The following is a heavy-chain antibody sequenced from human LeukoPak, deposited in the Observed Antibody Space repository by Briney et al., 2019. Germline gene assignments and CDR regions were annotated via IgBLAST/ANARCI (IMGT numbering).Heavy chain of an antibody. J-gene: IGHJ4*02. V-gene: IGHV3-30*02. CDR2: IRYDGSNK. Sequence: GGSLRLSCAASGFTFSSYGMHWVRQAPGKGLKWVAFIRYDGSNKYYADSVKGRFTISRDNSKNTLYLQMNSLRAEDTAVYYCAKLPAEWLLYQVPDYWGQGTLVTVSS. D-gene: IGHD3-3*01. CDR1: GFTFSSYG. CDR3: AKLPAEWLLYQVPDY.